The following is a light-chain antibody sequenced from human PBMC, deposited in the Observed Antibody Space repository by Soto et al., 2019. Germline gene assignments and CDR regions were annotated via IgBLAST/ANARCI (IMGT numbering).Light chain of an antibody. V-gene: IGKV3-15*01. CDR2: GAS. Sequence: EIVMTQSPATLSVSPGERATLSCRASQSVSSNLACNQQKPGQAPRLLIYGASNRATGIPARFSGSGSGTEFTLPISSLLSEDFAVYYWQKYNNWPPATFGGGTKVEIK. CDR3: QKYNNWPPAT. CDR1: QSVSSN. J-gene: IGKJ4*01.